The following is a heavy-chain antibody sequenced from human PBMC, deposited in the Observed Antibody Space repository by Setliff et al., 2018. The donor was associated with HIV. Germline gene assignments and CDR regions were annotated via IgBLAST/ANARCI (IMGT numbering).Heavy chain of an antibody. CDR2: IYQNGLT. Sequence: PSETLSLTCAVTGDSISSRNWWSWVRQAPGKGLQWIGEIYQNGLTNYSPSLKSRVSMSLDKSKNQFSLKMTSVTAADTAVYYCTRRDNSVSGYYTDHAFDIWGQGTLVTVS. D-gene: IGHD3-22*01. J-gene: IGHJ3*02. CDR3: TRRDNSVSGYYTDHAFDI. V-gene: IGHV4-4*02. CDR1: GDSISSRNW.